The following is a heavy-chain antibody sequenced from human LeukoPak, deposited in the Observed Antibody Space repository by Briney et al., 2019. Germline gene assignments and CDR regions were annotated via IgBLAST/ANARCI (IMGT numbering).Heavy chain of an antibody. D-gene: IGHD4-17*01. CDR1: GFTFSDYY. CDR3: ARGHTAVTRHFDF. J-gene: IGHJ4*02. CDR2: ISSGSSAI. Sequence: KPGGSLRLSCAASGFTFSDYYMSWIRQAPGKGLEWVSIISSGSSAIFSADALKGRFTISRDDAKNLLYLDMNSLRAEDTAVYYCARGHTAVTRHFDFWGQGTLVTVSS. V-gene: IGHV3-11*04.